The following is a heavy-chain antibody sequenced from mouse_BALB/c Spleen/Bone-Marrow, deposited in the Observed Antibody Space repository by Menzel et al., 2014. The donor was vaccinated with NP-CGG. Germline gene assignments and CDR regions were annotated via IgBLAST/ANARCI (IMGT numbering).Heavy chain of an antibody. CDR3: ERSGYAFDY. D-gene: IGHD2-2*01. V-gene: IGHV1-85*01. Sequence: QFQLQQSGAELVKPGASVKLSCKASGYTFTSLDINWVRQRPEQGLEWIGWIFPVDGSIKYNEKFKGKATLTTDKSSSTAYMQLSRMTYEDYAVYFCERSGYAFDYWGQGTTLTVSS. CDR2: IFPVDGSI. J-gene: IGHJ2*01. CDR1: GYTFTSLD.